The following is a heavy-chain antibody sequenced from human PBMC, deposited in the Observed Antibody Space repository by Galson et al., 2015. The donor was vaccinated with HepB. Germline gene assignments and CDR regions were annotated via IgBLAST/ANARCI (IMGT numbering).Heavy chain of an antibody. D-gene: IGHD2-15*01. J-gene: IGHJ5*02. CDR3: ARGAIVVVVGATQNNWFDP. V-gene: IGHV1-18*01. Sequence: SVKVSCKASGYTISSYFITWVRQAPGQGLEWMGWISAYNRHTNYAQKFQGRVTMTTDTSTSTAYMELRSLGSDDTAVYYCARGAIVVVVGATQNNWFDPWGQGTLVTVSS. CDR1: GYTISSYF. CDR2: ISAYNRHT.